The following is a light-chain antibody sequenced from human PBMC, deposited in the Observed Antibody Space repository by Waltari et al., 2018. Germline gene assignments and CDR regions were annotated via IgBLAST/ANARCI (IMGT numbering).Light chain of an antibody. CDR2: GSS. CDR3: HDYNEWPPGT. Sequence: WRADPGGCTEVAGYQQHTGPAPRLLIYGSSKCAPCIPARFRGTGSETEFTLNISSLQSEDLAVYFCHDYNEWPPGTFGPGTKLDSK. V-gene: IGKV3-15*01. J-gene: IGKJ2*02. CDR1: PGGCTE.